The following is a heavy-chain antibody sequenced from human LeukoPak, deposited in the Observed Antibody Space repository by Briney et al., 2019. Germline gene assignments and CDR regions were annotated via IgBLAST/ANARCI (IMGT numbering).Heavy chain of an antibody. J-gene: IGHJ4*02. CDR3: AKGWGSSSWYYFDQ. CDR1: GFTLSSYS. V-gene: IGHV3-21*04. D-gene: IGHD6-13*01. Sequence: KPGGSLRLSCAASGFTLSSYSMNWVRQAPGKGLEWVSSISSSRRYIYYADSVKGRFSISRDNAQNTLYLQMNSLRAEDTAVYYCAKGWGSSSWYYFDQWGQGTLVTVSS. CDR2: ISSSRRYI.